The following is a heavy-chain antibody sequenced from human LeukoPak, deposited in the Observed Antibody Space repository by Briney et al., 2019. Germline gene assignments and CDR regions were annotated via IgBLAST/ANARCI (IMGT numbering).Heavy chain of an antibody. CDR3: ARGGIAVAWYGSY. D-gene: IGHD6-19*01. CDR1: GGSFSGYY. V-gene: IGHV4-34*01. J-gene: IGHJ4*02. Sequence: ETLSLTCAVYGGSFSGYYWSWIRQPPGKGLEWIGEINHSGSTNYNPSLKSRVTISVDTSKNQFSLKLSSVTAADTAVYYCARGGIAVAWYGSYWGQGTLVTVSS. CDR2: INHSGST.